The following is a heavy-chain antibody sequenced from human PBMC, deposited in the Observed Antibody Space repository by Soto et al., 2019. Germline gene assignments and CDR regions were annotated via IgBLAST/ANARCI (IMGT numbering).Heavy chain of an antibody. V-gene: IGHV4-59*08. Sequence: ASETLSLTCTVSGGSISSYYWSWIRPPPGKGLEWIGYIYYSGSTNYNPSLKSRVTISVDTSKNQFSLKLSSVTAADTALYYCARRYGYSFDYWGQGTLVTVSS. D-gene: IGHD1-1*01. CDR3: ARRYGYSFDY. J-gene: IGHJ4*02. CDR2: IYYSGST. CDR1: GGSISSYY.